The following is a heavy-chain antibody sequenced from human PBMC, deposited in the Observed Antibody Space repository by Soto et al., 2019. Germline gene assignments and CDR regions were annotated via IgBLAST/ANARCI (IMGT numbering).Heavy chain of an antibody. CDR1: GFTFSSYA. D-gene: IGHD5-12*01. V-gene: IGHV3-23*01. CDR3: AKDRNRWLRFDLGY. Sequence: EVQLLESGGGLVQPGGSLRLSCAASGFTFSSYAMSWVRQAPGKGLEWVSSLTGSAGSTYYADSVKGRFTISRDNSKNTLYLPMNSLRAEDTAVYYCAKDRNRWLRFDLGYWGQGTLVTISS. CDR2: LTGSAGST. J-gene: IGHJ4*02.